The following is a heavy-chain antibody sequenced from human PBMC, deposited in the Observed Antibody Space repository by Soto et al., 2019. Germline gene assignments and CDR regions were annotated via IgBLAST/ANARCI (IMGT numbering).Heavy chain of an antibody. D-gene: IGHD3-22*01. J-gene: IGHJ4*02. CDR2: ISHDGSDI. Sequence: GGAVRLSGAASGFPFSIYSIHWVRQAPCKGLEWVAVISHDGSDIYYDDSVKGRFTISRDNSNSTLFLHMNSLRPEDTAVYYCARDAYNDAYFSSLVQGTLLSVSS. CDR3: ARDAYNDAYFSS. V-gene: IGHV3-30-3*01. CDR1: GFPFSIYS.